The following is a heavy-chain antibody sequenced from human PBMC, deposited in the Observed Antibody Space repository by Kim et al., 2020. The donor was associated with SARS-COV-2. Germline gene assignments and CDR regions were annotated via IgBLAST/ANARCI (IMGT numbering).Heavy chain of an antibody. CDR2: IDPSDSYT. Sequence: GESLKISCKGSGYSFTSYWISWVRQMPGKGLEWMGRIDPSDSYTNYSPSFQGHVTISADKSISTAYMQWSSLKASDTAMYYCARLFTGSAGIWEAGGGSSWPRRYYYGMDVWGQGTTVTVSS. J-gene: IGHJ6*02. CDR3: ARLFTGSAGIWEAGGGSSWPRRYYYGMDV. V-gene: IGHV5-10-1*01. CDR1: GYSFTSYW. D-gene: IGHD6-13*01.